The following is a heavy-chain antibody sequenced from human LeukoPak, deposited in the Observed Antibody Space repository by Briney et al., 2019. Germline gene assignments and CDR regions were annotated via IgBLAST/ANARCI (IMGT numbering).Heavy chain of an antibody. CDR3: ATSPGLGCGSSLTGVDY. V-gene: IGHV3-48*03. CDR1: GFTFSSYE. J-gene: IGHJ4*02. CDR2: ISSSGSTI. D-gene: IGHD6-6*01. Sequence: GGSLRLSCAASGFTFSSYEMNWVRQAPGKGLEWVSYISSSGSTIYYADSVKGRFTISRDNAKNSLYLQMNSLRAEDTAVYYCATSPGLGCGSSLTGVDYWGQGTLVTVSP.